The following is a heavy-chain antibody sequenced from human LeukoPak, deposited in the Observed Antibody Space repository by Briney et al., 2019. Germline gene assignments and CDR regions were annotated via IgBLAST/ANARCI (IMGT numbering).Heavy chain of an antibody. CDR2: IYTSGST. J-gene: IGHJ3*02. CDR3: ARGYYDFWSGPPLRARLNAFDI. CDR1: GGSISSYY. Sequence: KPSETLSLTCTVSGGSISSYYWSWIRQPAGKGLEWIGRIYTSGSTDYNPSLKSQVTMSVDTSKNQFSLKLSSVTAADTAVYYCARGYYDFWSGPPLRARLNAFDIWGQGTMVTVSS. V-gene: IGHV4-4*07. D-gene: IGHD3-3*01.